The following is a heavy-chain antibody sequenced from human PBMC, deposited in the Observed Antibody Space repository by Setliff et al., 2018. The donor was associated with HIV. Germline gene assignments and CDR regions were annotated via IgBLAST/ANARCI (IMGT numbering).Heavy chain of an antibody. J-gene: IGHJ6*03. CDR3: ARVPTNPDFYYYYMDV. CDR2: IYYSGGT. Sequence: SETLSLTCTVSGGSISSGGYYWSWIRQHPGKGLEWIGYIYYSGGTYYNPSLKSRVTISVDTSKNQFSLKLSSVTAADTAVYYCARVPTNPDFYYYYMDVWGRGTTVTVSS. CDR1: GGSISSGGYY. V-gene: IGHV4-31*02.